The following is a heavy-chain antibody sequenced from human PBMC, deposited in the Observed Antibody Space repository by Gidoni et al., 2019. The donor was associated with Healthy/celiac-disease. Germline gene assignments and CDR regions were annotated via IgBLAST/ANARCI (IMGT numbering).Heavy chain of an antibody. D-gene: IGHD6-19*01. Sequence: KKPGASAKGSCKASGYTFTSYYMHWVRQAPGQGLEWMGIIKPSGGSTSYAQKFQGRVTITRDTSTSTVYMGLSSLRAEDAAVDYGGRDNGSGWRPFDYWGQGTLVTVSS. V-gene: IGHV1-46*03. CDR3: GRDNGSGWRPFDY. J-gene: IGHJ4*02. CDR1: GYTFTSYY. CDR2: IKPSGGST.